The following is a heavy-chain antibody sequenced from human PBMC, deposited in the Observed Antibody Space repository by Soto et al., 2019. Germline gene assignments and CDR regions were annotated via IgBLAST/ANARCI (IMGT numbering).Heavy chain of an antibody. Sequence: SETLSLTCTVSGGSISSYYWSWIRQPPGKGLEWIGYIYYSGSTNYNPSLKSRVTISVDTSKNQFSLKLSSVTAADTAVYYCARASTTVTLFDYWGQGTLVTVSS. CDR1: GGSISSYY. V-gene: IGHV4-59*01. D-gene: IGHD4-17*01. CDR3: ARASTTVTLFDY. J-gene: IGHJ4*02. CDR2: IYYSGST.